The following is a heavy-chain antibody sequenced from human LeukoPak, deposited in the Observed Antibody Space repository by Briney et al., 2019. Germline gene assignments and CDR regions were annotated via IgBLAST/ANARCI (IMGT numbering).Heavy chain of an antibody. CDR2: ISAYNGNT. V-gene: IGHV1-18*01. CDR1: GYIFTSYG. Sequence: ASVKVSCKASGYIFTSYGISWVRQGPGQGLEWVGWISAYNGNTKFAPNLQDRVTMTTDTSTATAYMELRSLRLNDTAVYFCVRARPGAYCGTTSCFSDYWGQGTLVTVSS. D-gene: IGHD2-2*01. CDR3: VRARPGAYCGTTSCFSDY. J-gene: IGHJ4*02.